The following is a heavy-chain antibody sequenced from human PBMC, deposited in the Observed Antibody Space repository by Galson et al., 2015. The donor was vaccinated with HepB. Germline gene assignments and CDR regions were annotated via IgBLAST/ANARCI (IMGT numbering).Heavy chain of an antibody. Sequence: SLRLSCAASGFTFSSYSMNWVRQAPGKGLEWVAVISYDGSSKYYTDSVKGRFTLSRDKSKNTLYLQMNSLRAEDTAVYYCARAVMLRGHDALDIWGQGTMVTVSS. CDR3: ARAVMLRGHDALDI. V-gene: IGHV3-30*03. CDR2: ISYDGSSK. D-gene: IGHD3-16*01. J-gene: IGHJ3*02. CDR1: GFTFSSYS.